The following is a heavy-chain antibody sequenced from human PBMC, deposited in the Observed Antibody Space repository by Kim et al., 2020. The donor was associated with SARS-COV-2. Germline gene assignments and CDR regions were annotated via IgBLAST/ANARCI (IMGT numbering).Heavy chain of an antibody. CDR3: ARDSHSYDSSGYYWDAIDY. J-gene: IGHJ4*02. CDR1: GFTFSSYW. V-gene: IGHV3-7*03. D-gene: IGHD3-22*01. Sequence: GGSLRLSCAASGFTFSSYWMSWVRQAPGKGLEWVANIKQDGSEKYYVDSVKGRFTISRDNAKNSLYLQMNSLRAEDTAVYYCARDSHSYDSSGYYWDAIDYWGQGTLVTVSS. CDR2: IKQDGSEK.